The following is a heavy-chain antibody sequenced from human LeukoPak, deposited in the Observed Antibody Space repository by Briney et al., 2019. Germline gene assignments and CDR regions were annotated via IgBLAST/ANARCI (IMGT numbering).Heavy chain of an antibody. CDR1: GYTFTSYD. D-gene: IGHD3-3*01. Sequence: GASVKVSCKASGYTFTSYDINWVRQATGQGLEWRGWMNPNSGNTGYAQKFQGRVTMTRNTSISTAYMELSSLRSEDTAVYYCARVDFGVVIGDSAHFDYWGQGTLVTVSS. J-gene: IGHJ4*02. CDR2: MNPNSGNT. V-gene: IGHV1-8*01. CDR3: ARVDFGVVIGDSAHFDY.